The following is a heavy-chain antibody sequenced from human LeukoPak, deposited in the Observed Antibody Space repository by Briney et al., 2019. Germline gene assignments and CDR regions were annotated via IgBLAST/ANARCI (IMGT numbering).Heavy chain of an antibody. Sequence: KPSETLSLTCTASGDSINAYYWGWIRQPPGKGLEWIGYIYFSGTTKYNPSLESRVTISVDTSKNQFSLKLSSVTAADTAVYYCARAVSYYDSSGNPRSHGMDVWGQGTTVTVSS. V-gene: IGHV4-59*12. CDR2: IYFSGTT. CDR3: ARAVSYYDSSGNPRSHGMDV. J-gene: IGHJ6*02. CDR1: GDSINAYY. D-gene: IGHD3-22*01.